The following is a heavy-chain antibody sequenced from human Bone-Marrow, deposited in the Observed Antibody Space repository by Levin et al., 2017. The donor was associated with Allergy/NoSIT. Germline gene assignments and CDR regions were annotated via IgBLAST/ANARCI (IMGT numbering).Heavy chain of an antibody. Sequence: ASVKVSCKTSGYTFSDFDIIWVRQASGQGLEWMGWMNPLSGNTGFSQKFRGRVTMTGDPPINTAYMELNSLSSEDTALYYCARAVGGHLVTDYWGQGTLVTVSS. D-gene: IGHD3-16*01. CDR3: ARAVGGHLVTDY. J-gene: IGHJ4*02. V-gene: IGHV1-8*01. CDR2: MNPLSGNT. CDR1: GYTFSDFD.